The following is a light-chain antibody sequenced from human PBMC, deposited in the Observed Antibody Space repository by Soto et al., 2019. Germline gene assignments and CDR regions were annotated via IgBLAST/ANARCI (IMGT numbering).Light chain of an antibody. CDR3: QQYNNWAPPST. Sequence: EIVMTQSPATLSVSPGERATLSCRASQSVSSNLAWYQQKPGQAPRLLIYGASTMATGIPARFSGSGSGTEFSPTTSSLQPQDFAVYYCQQYNNWAPPSTFGAGTKVDIK. CDR1: QSVSSN. CDR2: GAS. V-gene: IGKV3-15*01. J-gene: IGKJ3*01.